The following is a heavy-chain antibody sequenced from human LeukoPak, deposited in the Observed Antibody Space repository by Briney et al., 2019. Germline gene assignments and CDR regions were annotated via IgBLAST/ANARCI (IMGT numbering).Heavy chain of an antibody. J-gene: IGHJ4*02. V-gene: IGHV1-2*02. CDR1: GYTFTGYY. CDR2: INPNSGGT. CDR3: ARAIGVPTRYYVTLGRGYYFDY. D-gene: IGHD3-16*01. Sequence: ASVKVSCKASGYTFTGYYMHWVRQAPGQGLEWMGWINPNSGGTNYAQKFQGRVTMTRDTSISTAYMELSRLTSVTAADTAVYYCARAIGVPTRYYVTLGRGYYFDYWGQGTLVTVSS.